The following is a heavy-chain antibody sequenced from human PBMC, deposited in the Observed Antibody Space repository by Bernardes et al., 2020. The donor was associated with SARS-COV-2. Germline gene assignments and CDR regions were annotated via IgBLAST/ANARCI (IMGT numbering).Heavy chain of an antibody. CDR2: ISSSSSYI. V-gene: IGHV3-21*01. Sequence: GGSLRLSCAASGFTFSSYSMNWVRQAPGKGLEWVSSISSSSSYIYYADSVKGRFTISRDNAKNSLYLQMNSLRAEDTAVYYCARPYRKRITMVRGVPNYYGMDVWGQGTTVTVSS. CDR3: ARPYRKRITMVRGVPNYYGMDV. D-gene: IGHD3-10*01. J-gene: IGHJ6*02. CDR1: GFTFSSYS.